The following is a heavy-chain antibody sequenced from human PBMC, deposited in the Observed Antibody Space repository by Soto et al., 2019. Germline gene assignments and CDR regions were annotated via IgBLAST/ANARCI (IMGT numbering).Heavy chain of an antibody. D-gene: IGHD4-17*01. CDR1: GFTFSSYG. Sequence: QVQLVESGGGVVQPGRSLRLSCAASGFTFSSYGMHWVRQAPGKGLEWVAVISYDGSNKYYADSVKGRFTISRDNSKNTLYLQMNSLRAEDTAVYYCAKGGSKDGDYLDYWGQGTLVTVSS. CDR3: AKGGSKDGDYLDY. V-gene: IGHV3-30*18. J-gene: IGHJ4*02. CDR2: ISYDGSNK.